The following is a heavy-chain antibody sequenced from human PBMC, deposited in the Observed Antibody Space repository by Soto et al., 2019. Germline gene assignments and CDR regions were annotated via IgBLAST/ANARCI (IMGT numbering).Heavy chain of an antibody. J-gene: IGHJ4*02. CDR3: AREGGRHSGGIDY. Sequence: QVQLVQSGAEVKKPGSSVKVSCKASGGTFSSYSINWVRQAPGQGLEWMGEIIPIFGTANYAQKFQGRVTITADEPTSTAYMELSSLRSEDTAVYYCAREGGRHSGGIDYWGQGTLVTVSS. CDR2: IIPIFGTA. CDR1: GGTFSSYS. V-gene: IGHV1-69*01. D-gene: IGHD1-26*01.